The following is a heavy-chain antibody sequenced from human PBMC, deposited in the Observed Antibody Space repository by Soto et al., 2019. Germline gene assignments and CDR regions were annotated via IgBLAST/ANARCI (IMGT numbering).Heavy chain of an antibody. CDR2: INPNSGDT. CDR1: GYTFTGFY. V-gene: IGHV1-2*04. J-gene: IGHJ4*02. D-gene: IGHD4-17*01. CDR3: ATGGSTVTREFDY. Sequence: QVQLVQSGTEVKKPGASVRVSCKASGYTFTGFYMHWVRQAPGQGIEWMGWINPNSGDTEYAQNFQGWVAMTRDTSISTAYMELSRLKSDDTAVYYCATGGSTVTREFDYWGQGTLVSVSS.